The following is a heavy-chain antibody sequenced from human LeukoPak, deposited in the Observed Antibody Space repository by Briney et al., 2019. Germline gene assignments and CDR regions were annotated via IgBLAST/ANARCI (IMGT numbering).Heavy chain of an antibody. J-gene: IGHJ6*02. CDR3: ARDQGVVVHGKYHYSGMDV. Sequence: GGSLRLSCAASGFTFSSYGIHWVRQAPGKGLEWVAAISYDGSSKYYADSVKGRFTISRDTSKNTLYLQMNSLRAEDTALYYCARDQGVVVHGKYHYSGMDVWGQGTTVTVSS. CDR2: ISYDGSSK. V-gene: IGHV3-30*03. D-gene: IGHD3-22*01. CDR1: GFTFSSYG.